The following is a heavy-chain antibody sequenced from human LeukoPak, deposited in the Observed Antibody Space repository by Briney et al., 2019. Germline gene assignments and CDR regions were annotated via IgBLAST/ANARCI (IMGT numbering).Heavy chain of an antibody. D-gene: IGHD3-22*01. CDR2: IIPIFGTA. CDR1: GGTFSSYA. CDR3: ARVGRPYYYDSSGYYAYFDY. Sequence: ASVKVSCKASGGTFSSYAISWVRQAPGQGLEWMGRIIPIFGTANYAQKFHGRVTITTDESTSTAYMELSSLRSEDTAVCYCARVGRPYYYDSSGYYAYFDYWGQGTLVTVSS. V-gene: IGHV1-69*05. J-gene: IGHJ4*02.